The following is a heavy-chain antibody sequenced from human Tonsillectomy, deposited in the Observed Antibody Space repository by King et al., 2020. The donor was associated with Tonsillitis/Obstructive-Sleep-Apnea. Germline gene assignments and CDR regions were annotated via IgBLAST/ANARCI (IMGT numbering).Heavy chain of an antibody. J-gene: IGHJ5*02. CDR3: ARVLRFLHWFDP. Sequence: QLQESGPGLVKPSETLSLTCTVSGGSVSSGSYYWSWIRQPPGKGLEWIGYSDYSGSTNYNPSLKSRVTISVDTSKNQFSLKLSSVTAADTAVYYCARVLRFLHWFDPWGQGTLVTVSS. D-gene: IGHD3-3*01. CDR1: GGSVSSGSYY. V-gene: IGHV4-61*01. CDR2: SDYSGST.